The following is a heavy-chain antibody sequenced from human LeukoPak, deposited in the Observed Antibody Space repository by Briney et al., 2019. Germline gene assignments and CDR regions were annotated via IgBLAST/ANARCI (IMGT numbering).Heavy chain of an antibody. CDR2: ISTSGANT. Sequence: PGGSLRLSCAASGFTFSSYAMSWVRQAPGKGLEWVSVISTSGANTYYADSVKGRFTISRDNSKNTLYLQMNSLRAEDTAVYYCAKAVAVTGIAVAANYWGQGTLVTVSS. D-gene: IGHD6-19*01. CDR1: GFTFSSYA. J-gene: IGHJ4*02. CDR3: AKAVAVTGIAVAANY. V-gene: IGHV3-23*01.